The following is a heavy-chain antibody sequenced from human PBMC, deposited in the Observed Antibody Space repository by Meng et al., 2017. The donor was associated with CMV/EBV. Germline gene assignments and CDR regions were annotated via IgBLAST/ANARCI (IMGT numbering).Heavy chain of an antibody. V-gene: IGHV4-34*01. CDR2: INHSGST. D-gene: IGHD3-3*01. J-gene: IGHJ5*02. CDR3: ARVWVRPAVLRFLKSVRFDP. Sequence: QGRLHQWGDGLLNPSETPSPTRAVYGGSFSGYYWSWIRQPPGKGLEWIGEINHSGSTNYNPSLKSRVTISVDTSKNQFSLKLSSVTAADTAVYYCARVWVRPAVLRFLKSVRFDPWGQGTLVTVSS. CDR1: GGSFSGYY.